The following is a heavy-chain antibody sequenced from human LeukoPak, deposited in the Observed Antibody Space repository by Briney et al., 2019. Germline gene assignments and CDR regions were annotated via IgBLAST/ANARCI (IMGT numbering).Heavy chain of an antibody. D-gene: IGHD3-10*01. CDR1: GGSISDHY. Sequence: SETLSLTCTVSGGSISDHYGGWIRQPPGEGLEWIGYIYFSGTTDYNPSLRGRVTISRDTSKNQFSLNLSSVTAADTAVYYCATTMGYYYMDVWGKGTTVTISS. CDR3: ATTMGYYYMDV. V-gene: IGHV4-59*11. J-gene: IGHJ6*03. CDR2: IYFSGTT.